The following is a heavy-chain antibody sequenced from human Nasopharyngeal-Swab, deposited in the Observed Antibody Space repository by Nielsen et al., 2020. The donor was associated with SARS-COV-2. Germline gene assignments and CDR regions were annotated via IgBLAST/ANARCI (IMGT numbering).Heavy chain of an antibody. D-gene: IGHD6-13*01. Sequence: GGSLRLSCKGSGYSFTSYWIGWVRQMPGKGLEWMGIIYPGDSDNRYSPSFQGQVTISADKSISTAYLQWSSLKASDTAMYYCARAAAGTYPFDYWGQGTLVTVSS. CDR3: ARAAAGTYPFDY. J-gene: IGHJ4*02. CDR2: IYPGDSDN. V-gene: IGHV5-51*01. CDR1: GYSFTSYW.